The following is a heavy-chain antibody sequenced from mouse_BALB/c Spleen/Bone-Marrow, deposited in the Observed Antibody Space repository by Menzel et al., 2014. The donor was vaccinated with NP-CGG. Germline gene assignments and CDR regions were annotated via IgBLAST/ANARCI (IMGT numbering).Heavy chain of an antibody. CDR2: INPSTGYT. V-gene: IGHV1-7*01. Sequence: VQLQQSGAELAKPGASVKMSCKASGYTFTSYWMHWVKQRPGQGLEWIGYINPSTGYTEYNQKFRDKATLTADKSSSTAYMQLSSLTSEDSAVYYCARWGDDGTFDYWGQGTTLTVSS. CDR3: ARWGDDGTFDY. CDR1: GYTFTSYW. J-gene: IGHJ2*01. D-gene: IGHD2-12*01.